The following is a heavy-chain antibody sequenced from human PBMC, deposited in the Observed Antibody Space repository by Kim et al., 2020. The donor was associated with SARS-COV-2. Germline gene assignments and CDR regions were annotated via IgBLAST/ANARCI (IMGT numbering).Heavy chain of an antibody. J-gene: IGHJ4*02. CDR1: GGSISSGGYY. Sequence: SETLSLTCTVSGGSISSGGYYWSWIRQHPGKGLEWIGYICYSGSTYYNPSLKSRVTISVDTSKNQFSLKLSSVTAADTAVYYCAASLGELSMIFDYWGQGTLVTVSS. CDR2: ICYSGST. CDR3: AASLGELSMIFDY. D-gene: IGHD3-16*02. V-gene: IGHV4-31*03.